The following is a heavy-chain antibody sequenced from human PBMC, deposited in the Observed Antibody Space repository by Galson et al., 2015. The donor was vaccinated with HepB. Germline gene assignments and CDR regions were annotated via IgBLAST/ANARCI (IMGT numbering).Heavy chain of an antibody. V-gene: IGHV3-30-3*01. Sequence: SLRLSCAASGFTFSSYAMHWVRQAPGKGLEWVAVISYDGSNKYYADSVKGRFTISRDNSKNTLYLQMNGLRAEDTAVYYCARERITIFGVRYYYYYGMDVWGQGTTVTVSS. CDR1: GFTFSSYA. J-gene: IGHJ6*02. CDR3: ARERITIFGVRYYYYYGMDV. D-gene: IGHD3-3*01. CDR2: ISYDGSNK.